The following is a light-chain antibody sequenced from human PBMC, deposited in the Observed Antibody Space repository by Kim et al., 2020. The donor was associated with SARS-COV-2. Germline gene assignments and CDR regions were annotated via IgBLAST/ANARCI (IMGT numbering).Light chain of an antibody. J-gene: IGKJ4*01. CDR2: KAT. Sequence: DIQMTQSPSTLSASVGDTVTITCRASQSISSWLAWYQQRPGKAPKLLIYKATYLEAGVPSRFRGSGSGTEFTLSISSLQPDDFATFYCQQYNSYPLTFGGGTKVDIK. V-gene: IGKV1-5*03. CDR1: QSISSW. CDR3: QQYNSYPLT.